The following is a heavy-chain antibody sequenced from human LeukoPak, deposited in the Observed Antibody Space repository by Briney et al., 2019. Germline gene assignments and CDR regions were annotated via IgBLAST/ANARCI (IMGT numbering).Heavy chain of an antibody. CDR1: GYTFTSYY. CDR2: INPSGGST. CDR3: ARGDPTRPLPHYYMDV. Sequence: GASVKVSCKASGYTFTSYYMHWVRQAPGQGLEWMGIINPSGGSTSYAQQFQGRVTMTRDTSTSTVYMELSSLRSEDTAVYYCARGDPTRPLPHYYMDVWGKGTTVTVSS. D-gene: IGHD6-6*01. V-gene: IGHV1-46*01. J-gene: IGHJ6*03.